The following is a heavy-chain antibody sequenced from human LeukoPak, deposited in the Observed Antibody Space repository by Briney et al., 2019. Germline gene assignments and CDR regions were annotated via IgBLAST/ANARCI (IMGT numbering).Heavy chain of an antibody. Sequence: SGGSLRLSCAASGFTFSSYWMSWVRQAPGKGLEWVANIKQDGSEKYYVDSVKGRFTISRDNAKNSLYLQMNSLRAEDTAVYYCARDPGLLRFLVWFPYWGQGTLVTVSS. D-gene: IGHD3-3*01. J-gene: IGHJ4*02. V-gene: IGHV3-7*01. CDR3: ARDPGLLRFLVWFPY. CDR1: GFTFSSYW. CDR2: IKQDGSEK.